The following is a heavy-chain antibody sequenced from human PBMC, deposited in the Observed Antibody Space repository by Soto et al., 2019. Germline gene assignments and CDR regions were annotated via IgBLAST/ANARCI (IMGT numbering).Heavy chain of an antibody. V-gene: IGHV1-69*01. CDR2: IIPIFGTA. D-gene: IGHD3-3*01. CDR3: ASPFWIGYYFCYHGMDA. J-gene: IGHJ6*02. CDR1: GGTFSSYA. Sequence: KVSCKASGGTFSSYAISWVRQAPGQGLEWMGGIIPIFGTANYAQKFQGRVTITADESTSTAYMELRSLRSEDTAVYYCASPFWIGYYFCYHGMDAWGQGTTVTVSS.